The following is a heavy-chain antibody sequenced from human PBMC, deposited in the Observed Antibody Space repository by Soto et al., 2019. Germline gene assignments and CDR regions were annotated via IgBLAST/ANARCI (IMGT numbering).Heavy chain of an antibody. D-gene: IGHD2-15*01. CDR2: ISSSGSTI. J-gene: IGHJ3*02. Sequence: LRLSCAASGFTFSDYYMSWIRQAPGKGLEWVSYISSSGSTIYYADSVKGRFTISRDNAKNSLYLQMNSLRAEDTAVYYCARDCSGGSCYSGAFDIWGQGTMVTVSS. V-gene: IGHV3-11*01. CDR1: GFTFSDYY. CDR3: ARDCSGGSCYSGAFDI.